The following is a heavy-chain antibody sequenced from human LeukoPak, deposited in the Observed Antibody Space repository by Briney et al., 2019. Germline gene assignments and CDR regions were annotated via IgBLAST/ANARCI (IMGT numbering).Heavy chain of an antibody. CDR1: GFTFSSYA. CDR3: AKEGGAPSWRYYFDY. D-gene: IGHD2-15*01. Sequence: PGGSLRLSCAASGFTFSSYAMNWVRQAPGKGLEWVAAVSGGGGSSYSADSVKGRFTISRDNSKNTLYLQMNSPRLEDTAVYYCAKEGGAPSWRYYFDYWGQGTLVTVSS. J-gene: IGHJ4*02. V-gene: IGHV3-23*01. CDR2: VSGGGGSS.